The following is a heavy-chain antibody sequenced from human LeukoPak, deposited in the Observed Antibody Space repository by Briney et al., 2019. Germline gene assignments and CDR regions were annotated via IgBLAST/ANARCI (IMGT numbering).Heavy chain of an antibody. CDR1: GFTFGDYA. CDR2: IRSKDYGGTT. D-gene: IGHD3-22*01. V-gene: IGHV3-49*04. Sequence: GGSLRLSCTASGFTFGDYAMSWVRQAPGKGLEWVGFIRSKDYGGTTEYAASVEGRFTISRDDSKSIAYLQMNSLKTEGTAVYYCTRDQGVYYYDSSGYLYWGQGTLVTVSS. J-gene: IGHJ4*02. CDR3: TRDQGVYYYDSSGYLY.